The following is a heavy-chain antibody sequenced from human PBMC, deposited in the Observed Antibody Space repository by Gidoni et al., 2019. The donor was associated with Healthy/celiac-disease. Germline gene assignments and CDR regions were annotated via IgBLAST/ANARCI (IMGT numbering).Heavy chain of an antibody. CDR3: ARDHKTRPPTRPLDP. V-gene: IGHV3-7*04. CDR1: GFTFSSYW. Sequence: EVQLVESGGGLVQPGGSLRLSCAACGFTFSSYWMSWVRQAPGKGLEWVANIKQDGSEKYYVDSVKGRFTISRDNAKNSLYLQMNSLRAEDTAVYYCARDHKTRPPTRPLDPWGQGTLVTVSS. J-gene: IGHJ5*02. CDR2: IKQDGSEK. D-gene: IGHD1-1*01.